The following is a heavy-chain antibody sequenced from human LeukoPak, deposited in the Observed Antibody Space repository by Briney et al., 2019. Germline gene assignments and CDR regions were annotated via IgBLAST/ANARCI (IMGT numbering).Heavy chain of an antibody. CDR2: ISGSGGST. D-gene: IGHD3-16*02. J-gene: IGHJ5*02. CDR3: ARVGYDYVWGSYRFSQGWFDP. CDR1: GFTFSSYG. V-gene: IGHV3-23*01. Sequence: GGSLRLSCAASGFTFSSYGMSWVRQAPGKGLEWVSAISGSGGSTYYADSVKGRFTISRDNSKNTLYLQMNSLRAEDTAVYYCARVGYDYVWGSYRFSQGWFDPWGQGTLVTVSS.